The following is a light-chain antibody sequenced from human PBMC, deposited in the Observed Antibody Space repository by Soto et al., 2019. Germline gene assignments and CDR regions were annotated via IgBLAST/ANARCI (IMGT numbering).Light chain of an antibody. Sequence: EIVLTQSPGTLSLSPGERATLSCRASQSVSSNYLAWYQQKPGQAPRLLIQGASSRATGIPDRFSGSGSGTDFTLTISRLEPEDFAVYYCQQYGSSSTFGQGTKVEIK. CDR2: GAS. CDR3: QQYGSSST. CDR1: QSVSSNY. V-gene: IGKV3-20*01. J-gene: IGKJ1*01.